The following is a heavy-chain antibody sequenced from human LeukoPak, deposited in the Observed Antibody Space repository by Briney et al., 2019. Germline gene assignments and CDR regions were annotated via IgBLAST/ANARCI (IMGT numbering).Heavy chain of an antibody. CDR3: ARGYCTSTSCYGVAAFDI. D-gene: IGHD2-2*01. CDR2: INWNGGST. V-gene: IGHV3-20*04. Sequence: PGGSLRLSCAASGFTLDDYGMSWVRQAPGKGLEWVSGINWNGGSTGYADSVKGRFTISRNNAKNSLYLQMNSLRAEDTALYYCARGYCTSTSCYGVAAFDIWGQGTMVTVSP. J-gene: IGHJ3*02. CDR1: GFTLDDYG.